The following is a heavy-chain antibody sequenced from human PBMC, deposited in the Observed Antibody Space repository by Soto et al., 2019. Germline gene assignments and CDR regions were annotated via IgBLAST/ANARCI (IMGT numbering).Heavy chain of an antibody. CDR1: GGSISSGGYY. J-gene: IGHJ5*02. CDR2: IYYSGST. Sequence: SETLSLTCTVSGGSISSGGYYWSWIRQHPGKGLEWIGYIYYSGSTYYNPSLKSRVTISVDTSKNQFSLKLSSVTAADTAVYYCVIRGYSYGLTWFDPWGQGTLVTVSS. D-gene: IGHD5-18*01. CDR3: VIRGYSYGLTWFDP. V-gene: IGHV4-31*03.